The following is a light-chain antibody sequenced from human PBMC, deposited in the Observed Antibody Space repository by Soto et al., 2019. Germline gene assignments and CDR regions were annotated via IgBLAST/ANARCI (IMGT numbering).Light chain of an antibody. CDR3: SSYTSSSTLVI. CDR2: EVS. V-gene: IGLV2-14*01. Sequence: QSVLTQPASVSGSPEQSITMSCTGTSSDVGGYNYVSWYQQHPGKAPKLMIYEVSNRPSGVSNRFSGSKSGNTASLTISGLQAEDEADYYCSSYTSSSTLVIFGGGTKLTVL. CDR1: SSDVGGYNY. J-gene: IGLJ2*01.